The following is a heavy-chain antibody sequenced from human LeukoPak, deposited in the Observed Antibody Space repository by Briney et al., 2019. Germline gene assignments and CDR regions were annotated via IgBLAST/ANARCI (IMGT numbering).Heavy chain of an antibody. J-gene: IGHJ4*02. V-gene: IGHV3-23*01. CDR1: GFSFGSYA. CDR2: IIGSGGNT. D-gene: IGHD1-26*01. Sequence: GGSLRPSCAASGFSFGSYAMSWVRQAPGKGLEWVSIIIGSGGNTYYADSVKGRFTISRDNSKNTVYLQMNNLRAEDTAVYYCAKAIVGATTKAPFDYWGQGTLVTVSS. CDR3: AKAIVGATTKAPFDY.